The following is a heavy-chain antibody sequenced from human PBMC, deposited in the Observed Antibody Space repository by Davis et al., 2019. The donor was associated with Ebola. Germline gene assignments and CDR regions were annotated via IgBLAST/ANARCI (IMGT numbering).Heavy chain of an antibody. CDR1: GFIFSSYA. D-gene: IGHD2-21*02. CDR2: ISVRSIT. CDR3: AKGHPPTSVTSGWFDP. V-gene: IGHV3-23*01. Sequence: GESLKISCAASGFIFSSYAMSWVRQAPGKGLEWVSSISVRSITYHADSVKGRFTISRDNSKNTLYLQMNSLRAEDTAVYFCAKGHPPTSVTSGWFDPWGQGTLVTVSS. J-gene: IGHJ5*02.